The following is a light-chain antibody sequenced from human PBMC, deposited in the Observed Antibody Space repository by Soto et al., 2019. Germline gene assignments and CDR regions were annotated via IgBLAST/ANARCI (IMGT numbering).Light chain of an antibody. J-gene: IGLJ1*01. CDR1: SSDVGGYNY. CDR2: DVS. CDR3: SSYAGTYIV. Sequence: QSALTQPHSASGSPGQSVTISCTGTSSDVGGYNYVSWYQQHPGKAPKLMIYDVSQRPSGVPDRFSGSKSGNTASLTVSGLQAEDEADYYCSSYAGTYIVFGTGTKVTVL. V-gene: IGLV2-8*01.